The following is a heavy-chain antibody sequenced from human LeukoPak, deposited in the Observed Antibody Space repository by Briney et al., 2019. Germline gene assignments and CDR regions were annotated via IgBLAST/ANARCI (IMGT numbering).Heavy chain of an antibody. D-gene: IGHD3-10*01. J-gene: IGHJ5*02. CDR2: MNPRNGNT. CDR3: VRDGEGVAISVNYWFDP. CDR1: GFTFTNYD. V-gene: IGHV1-8*01. Sequence: GASVKVSCKTSGFTFTNYDINWVRQAPGQGLEWIGWMNPRNGNTGYAQKFQGRVTMTRDTSISTAYMGLRSLRSEDTAVYYCVRDGEGVAISVNYWFDPWGQGTLVTVSS.